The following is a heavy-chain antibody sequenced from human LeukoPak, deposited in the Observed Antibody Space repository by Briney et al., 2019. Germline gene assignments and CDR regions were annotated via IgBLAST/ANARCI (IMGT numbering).Heavy chain of an antibody. Sequence: SETLSLTCTVSGDSISSYYWTWIRQPPGKGLEWLGYLYNSGSTNYNPSLKGRVTMSVDTSKNQFSLRLTFVTAADTAVYYCARGRLTTPNWFGPWGQGILVTVSS. CDR3: ARGRLTTPNWFGP. V-gene: IGHV4-59*01. D-gene: IGHD1/OR15-1a*01. CDR1: GDSISSYY. CDR2: LYNSGST. J-gene: IGHJ5*02.